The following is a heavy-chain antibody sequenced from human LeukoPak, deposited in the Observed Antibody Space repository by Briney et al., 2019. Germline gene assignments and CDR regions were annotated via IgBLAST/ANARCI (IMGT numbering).Heavy chain of an antibody. CDR3: ARGLEWLDAFDI. V-gene: IGHV4-34*01. CDR2: INHSGST. J-gene: IGHJ3*02. Sequence: SETLSLTCAVYGGSFSGYYWSWIRQPPGKGLEWIGEINHSGSTNYNPSLKSRVTISVDTSKNQFSLKLGSVTAADTAVYYCARGLEWLDAFDIWGQGTMVTVSS. CDR1: GGSFSGYY. D-gene: IGHD3-3*01.